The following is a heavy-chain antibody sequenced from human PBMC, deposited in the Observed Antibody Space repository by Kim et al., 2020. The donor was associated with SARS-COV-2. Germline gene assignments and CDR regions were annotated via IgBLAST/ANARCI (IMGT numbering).Heavy chain of an antibody. CDR2: T. J-gene: IGHJ3*02. V-gene: IGHV4-59*01. Sequence: TNYTPSLKSRVTISVDTSKNQFSLKLSSVTAADTAVYYCARIGRADAFDIWGQGTMVTVSS. CDR3: ARIGRADAFDI. D-gene: IGHD3-10*01.